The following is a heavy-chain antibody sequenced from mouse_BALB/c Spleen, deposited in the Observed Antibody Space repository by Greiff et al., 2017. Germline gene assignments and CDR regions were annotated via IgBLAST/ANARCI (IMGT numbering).Heavy chain of an antibody. CDR3: ARHRGNHLFYAMDY. CDR2: ISSGGSYT. Sequence: EVKLVESGGDLVKPGGSLKLSCAASGFTFSSYGMSWVRQTPDKRLEWFATISSGGSYTYYPDSVKGRFTISRDNAKNTLYLQMSSLKSEDTAMYYYARHRGNHLFYAMDYWGQGTSVTVSS. V-gene: IGHV5-6*01. J-gene: IGHJ4*01. CDR1: GFTFSSYG. D-gene: IGHD2-1*01.